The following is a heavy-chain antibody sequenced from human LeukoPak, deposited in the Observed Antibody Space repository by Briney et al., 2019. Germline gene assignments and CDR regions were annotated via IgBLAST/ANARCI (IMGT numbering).Heavy chain of an antibody. CDR3: ARDSGRDDSSGYYYSEVDY. CDR1: GFTFSSYS. J-gene: IGHJ4*02. CDR2: ISSSSSYI. Sequence: GSLRLSCAASGFTFSSYSMNWVRQAPGKGLEWVSSISSSSSYIYYADSVKGRFTISRDNAKNSLYLQMNSLRAEDTAVYYCARDSGRDDSSGYYYSEVDYWGQGTLVTVSS. D-gene: IGHD3-22*01. V-gene: IGHV3-21*01.